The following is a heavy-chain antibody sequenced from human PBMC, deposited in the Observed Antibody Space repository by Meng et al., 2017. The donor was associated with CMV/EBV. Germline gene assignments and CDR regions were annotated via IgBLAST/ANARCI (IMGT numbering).Heavy chain of an antibody. J-gene: IGHJ4*02. Sequence: SETLSLTCTASGGSISSYYWSWIRQPPGKGLEWIGEINHSGSTNYNPSLKSRVTISVDTSKNQFSLKLSSVTAADTAVYYCASSVKHITIFGVAKTNLNFDYWGQGTLVTVSS. V-gene: IGHV4-34*01. D-gene: IGHD3-3*01. CDR3: ASSVKHITIFGVAKTNLNFDY. CDR2: INHSGST. CDR1: GGSISSYY.